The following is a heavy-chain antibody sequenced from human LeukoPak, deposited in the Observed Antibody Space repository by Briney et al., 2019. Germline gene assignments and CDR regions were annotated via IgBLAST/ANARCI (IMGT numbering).Heavy chain of an antibody. J-gene: IGHJ6*02. D-gene: IGHD3-10*01. CDR3: ARVPQYYLTRYGMDV. CDR1: GGSFTDYY. Sequence: LSLTCAVYGGSFTDYYWSWIRQAPGKGLEWVSSISSSSSYIYYADSVKGRFTISRDNAKNSLYLQMNSLRAEDTAVYYCARVPQYYLTRYGMDVWGQGTTVTVSS. V-gene: IGHV3-11*06. CDR2: ISSSSSYI.